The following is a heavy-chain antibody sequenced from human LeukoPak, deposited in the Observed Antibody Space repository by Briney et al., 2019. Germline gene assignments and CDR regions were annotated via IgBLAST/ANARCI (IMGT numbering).Heavy chain of an antibody. V-gene: IGHV3-23*01. CDR2: ISGSGGTT. CDR3: AKTNGYYSD. J-gene: IGHJ4*02. D-gene: IGHD3-22*01. Sequence: GGSLRLSCAASGFTFSSYGMNWVRQAPGKGLEWVSGISGSGGTTYYADSVKGRFTISRDNSKNSLSLQVSSLRAEDAAVYYCAKTNGYYSDWGQGTLVTVSS. CDR1: GFTFSSYG.